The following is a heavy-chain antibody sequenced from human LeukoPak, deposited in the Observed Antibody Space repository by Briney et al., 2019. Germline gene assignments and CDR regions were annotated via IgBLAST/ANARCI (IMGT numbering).Heavy chain of an antibody. Sequence: GESLKISFKGSGYSFTTYWIGWVRQMPGKGLEWMGIIYPGDSDTRYSPSFQGQVTISADKSISTAYLHWSSLKASDTAMYYCARRTDRSFWYLDYWGQGTLVTVSS. CDR3: ARRTDRSFWYLDY. V-gene: IGHV5-51*01. J-gene: IGHJ4*02. CDR1: GYSFTTYW. CDR2: IYPGDSDT.